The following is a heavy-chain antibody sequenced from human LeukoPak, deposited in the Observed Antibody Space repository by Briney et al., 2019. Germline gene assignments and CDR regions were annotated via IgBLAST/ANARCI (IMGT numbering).Heavy chain of an antibody. CDR1: EFTFSDYA. D-gene: IGHD1-26*01. J-gene: IGHJ4*02. CDR3: AKDRSIGTYYTFDH. V-gene: IGHV3-23*01. Sequence: GGSLRLSCAASEFTFSDYAMTWVRQAPGKGLEWVATISGSGLMTYYADSVKGRFTVSGDNSKNTLYLQMSSLTAADTAVYYCAKDRSIGTYYTFDHWGQGTLVTVSS. CDR2: ISGSGLMT.